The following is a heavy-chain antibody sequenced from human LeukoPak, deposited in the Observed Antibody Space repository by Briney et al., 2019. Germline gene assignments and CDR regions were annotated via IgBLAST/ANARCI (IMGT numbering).Heavy chain of an antibody. Sequence: PGGSLRLSCAASGFTFSGSSMSWVRQAPGKGLEWVSVISGSGGSTDYADSVKGRFTISRDNSKNTLYLQMNGLRAEDTAVYYCAKGSGWYVWGQGTLVTVSS. V-gene: IGHV3-23*01. D-gene: IGHD6-19*01. CDR1: GFTFSGSS. CDR2: ISGSGGST. J-gene: IGHJ4*02. CDR3: AKGSGWYV.